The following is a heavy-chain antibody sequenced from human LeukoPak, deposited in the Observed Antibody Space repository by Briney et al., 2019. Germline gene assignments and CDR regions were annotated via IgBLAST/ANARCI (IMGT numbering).Heavy chain of an antibody. CDR2: ISSSSNYI. V-gene: IGHV3-21*01. CDR1: GFTFSSYS. Sequence: GGSLRLSCAASGFTFSSYSMNWVRQAPGKGLEWVSSISSSSNYIYYADSLKGRFTISRDNSKNTLNLRMNSLRTEDTAVFYCAKPRDIDSWAFDVWGQGTMVTVSS. J-gene: IGHJ3*01. CDR3: AKPRDIDSWAFDV. D-gene: IGHD2-15*01.